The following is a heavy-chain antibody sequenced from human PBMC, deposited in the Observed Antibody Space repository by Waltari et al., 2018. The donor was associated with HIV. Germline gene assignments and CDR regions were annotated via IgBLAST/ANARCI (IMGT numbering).Heavy chain of an antibody. Sequence: VHLHRRRPGLLKPSETLPRTCAVYGGSFSGFYWRWIRQPPGKGLEWLGEINPSGSTNYNPSLKSRVTISVDTCKNQFSLKLSSVTAADTAVYYCARGQDYDFWSGYYYDYWGQGTLVTVSS. J-gene: IGHJ4*02. CDR1: GGSFSGFY. V-gene: IGHV4-34*01. D-gene: IGHD3-3*01. CDR2: INPSGST. CDR3: ARGQDYDFWSGYYYDY.